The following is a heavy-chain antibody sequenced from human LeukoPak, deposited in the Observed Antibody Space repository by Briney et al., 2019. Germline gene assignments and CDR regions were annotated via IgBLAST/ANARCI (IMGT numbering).Heavy chain of an antibody. CDR2: IYYSGST. CDR3: ARVTAAPPWYYYYMDV. Sequence: PSETLSLTCTVSGGSISSYYWSWIRQPPGKGLEWIGYIYYSGSTNYNPSLKSRVTISVDTSKNQFSLKLSSVTAADTAVYYCARVTAAPPWYYYYMDVWGKGTTVTVSS. J-gene: IGHJ6*03. CDR1: GGSISSYY. D-gene: IGHD6-13*01. V-gene: IGHV4-59*01.